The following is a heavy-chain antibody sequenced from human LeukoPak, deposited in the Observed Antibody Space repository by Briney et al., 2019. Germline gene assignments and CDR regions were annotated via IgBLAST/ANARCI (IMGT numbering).Heavy chain of an antibody. CDR3: AKVFEVRGARRPKDH. Sequence: EPGRSLRLSCAASGFTFSEYGMHWVRQAPGKGLEWVALISYDGGNKFYADSVRDRFTISRDNSKNTLFLQMNSLRIEDTAVYYCAKVFEVRGARRPKDHWGQGTLVIASS. D-gene: IGHD3-10*01. CDR2: ISYDGGNK. J-gene: IGHJ4*02. V-gene: IGHV3-30*18. CDR1: GFTFSEYG.